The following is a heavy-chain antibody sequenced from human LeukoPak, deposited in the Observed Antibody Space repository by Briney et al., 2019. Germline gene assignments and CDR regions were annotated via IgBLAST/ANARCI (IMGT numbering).Heavy chain of an antibody. Sequence: KPSETLSLTCTVPGGSISSYYWSWIRQPPGKGLEWIGYIYYSGSTNYNPSLKSRVTISVDTSKHQSSLNLSSATAAATAVHYCASGSSGYFDIWGQGTKVTVSS. D-gene: IGHD3-22*01. J-gene: IGHJ3*02. CDR2: IYYSGST. CDR1: GGSISSYY. CDR3: ASGSSGYFDI. V-gene: IGHV4-59*01.